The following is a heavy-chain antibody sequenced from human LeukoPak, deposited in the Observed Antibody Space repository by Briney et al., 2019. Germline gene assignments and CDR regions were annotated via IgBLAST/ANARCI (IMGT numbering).Heavy chain of an antibody. CDR3: ARSGGSYRKPSSWYFDY. Sequence: PSETLSLTCTVSGGSISSYYWSWIRQPAGKGLEWIGRIYTSGSTNYNPSLKSRVTMSVDTSKNQFSLKLSSVTAADTAVYYCARSGGSYRKPSSWYFDYWGQGTLVTVSS. J-gene: IGHJ4*02. D-gene: IGHD1-26*01. CDR1: GGSISSYY. CDR2: IYTSGST. V-gene: IGHV4-4*07.